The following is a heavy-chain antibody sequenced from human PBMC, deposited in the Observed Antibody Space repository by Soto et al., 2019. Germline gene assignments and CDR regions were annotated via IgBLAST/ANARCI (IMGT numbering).Heavy chain of an antibody. D-gene: IGHD2-15*01. J-gene: IGHJ4*02. V-gene: IGHV4-34*09. CDR2: IYHSGRT. CDR1: GGSFSGYY. Sequence: PSETLSLTCAVYGGSFSGYYWSWVRQNPGKGLEWIGHIYHSGRTYYDPSLKSRVSISVDTSKSQFSLHLSSVTAADTAVYYCARWVEVSLDYFDSWGQGTPVTVSS. CDR3: ARWVEVSLDYFDS.